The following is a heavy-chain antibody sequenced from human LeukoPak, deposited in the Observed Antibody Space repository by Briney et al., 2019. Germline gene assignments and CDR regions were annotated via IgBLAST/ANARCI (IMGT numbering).Heavy chain of an antibody. CDR3: ARGLTYCSGGSCSNSDAFDI. CDR1: GFTFSSYD. CDR2: IGTAGER. J-gene: IGHJ3*02. D-gene: IGHD2-15*01. Sequence: PGGSLRLSCAASGFTFSSYDMHWVRQATGKGLEWVSAIGTAGERCYTSYVKDPFNISRDNAKNSFYLQMISQRAGDTAVYYGARGLTYCSGGSCSNSDAFDIWGQGTMVTVSS. V-gene: IGHV3-13*05.